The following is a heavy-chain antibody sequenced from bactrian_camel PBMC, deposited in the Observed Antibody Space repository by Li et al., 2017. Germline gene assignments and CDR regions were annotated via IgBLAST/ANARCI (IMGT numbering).Heavy chain of an antibody. CDR1: AYILENCG. CDR3: AALNSTYGGRFGWCKDF. Sequence: HVQLVESGGGEVQAGGSLKLSCAGSAYILENCGMVWYRQTKGKEEKLVSVRKDGTPVYEDTVKGRFTLSHDRSKNTMYLQMDNLKTEDTGVYYCAALNSTYGGRFGWCKDFRDQGTQVTVS. CDR2: VRKDGTP. D-gene: IGHD6*01. J-gene: IGHJ4*01. V-gene: IGHV3S60*01.